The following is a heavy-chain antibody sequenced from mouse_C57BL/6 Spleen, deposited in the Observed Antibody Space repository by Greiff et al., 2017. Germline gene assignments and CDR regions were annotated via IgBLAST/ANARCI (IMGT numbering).Heavy chain of an antibody. V-gene: IGHV1-64*01. J-gene: IGHJ3*01. CDR2: IHPNSGST. Sequence: QVQLQQPGAELVKPGASVKLSCKASGYTFTSYWMHWVKQRPGQGLEWIGMIHPNSGSTNYNEKFKSKATLTVDKSSSTAYMQLSSLTSEDAAVYYCARSYDGVFAYWGQGTLVTVSA. CDR3: ARSYDGVFAY. CDR1: GYTFTSYW. D-gene: IGHD2-3*01.